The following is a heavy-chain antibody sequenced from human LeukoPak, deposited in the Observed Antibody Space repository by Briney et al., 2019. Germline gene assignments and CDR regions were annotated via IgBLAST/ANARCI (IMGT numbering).Heavy chain of an antibody. V-gene: IGHV3-30-3*01. Sequence: PGRSLRLSCAASGFTFSSYAMHWVRQAPGKGLEWVAGISYDGSNKYYADSVKGRFTISRDNSKNTLYLQMNSLRAEDTGVYYCARAPYPYCSSTSCYGLTLFYWGQGTLVTVSS. J-gene: IGHJ4*01. CDR2: ISYDGSNK. D-gene: IGHD2-2*01. CDR1: GFTFSSYA. CDR3: ARAPYPYCSSTSCYGLTLFY.